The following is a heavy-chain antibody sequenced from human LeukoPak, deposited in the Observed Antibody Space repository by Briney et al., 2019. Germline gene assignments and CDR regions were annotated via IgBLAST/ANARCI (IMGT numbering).Heavy chain of an antibody. CDR3: ARGPVDIVVVPAAHYYYYYYMDV. D-gene: IGHD2-2*01. CDR1: GFTFSSYS. Sequence: GGSLRLSCAASGFTFSSYSMNWVRQAPGKGREWGSYISSSSSSIYYADSVKGRFTISRDNAKNSLYLQMNSLRAEDTAVYYCARGPVDIVVVPAAHYYYYYYMDVWGKGTTVTVSS. V-gene: IGHV3-48*01. CDR2: ISSSSSSI. J-gene: IGHJ6*03.